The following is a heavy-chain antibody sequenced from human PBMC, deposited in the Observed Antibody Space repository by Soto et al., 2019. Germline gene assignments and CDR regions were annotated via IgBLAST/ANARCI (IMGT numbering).Heavy chain of an antibody. J-gene: IGHJ4*02. CDR2: ISSTTNYI. CDR3: ARESEDLTSNLDY. V-gene: IGHV3-21*06. CDR1: GFTFTRYS. Sequence: GGSLRLSCAASGFTFTRYSMNWVRQAPGQGLERVSSISSTTNYIYYGDSMKGRCTISRHNGKNSLDLEIHSLRAEDTAVYYCARESEDLTSNLDYWGQGSLFAVSS.